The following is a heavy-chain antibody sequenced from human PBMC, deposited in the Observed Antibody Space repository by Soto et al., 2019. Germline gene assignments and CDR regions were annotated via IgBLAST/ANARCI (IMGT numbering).Heavy chain of an antibody. D-gene: IGHD3-9*01. CDR1: GGSISSGGYY. J-gene: IGHJ5*02. CDR2: IYYSGPT. CDR3: TRSPIYDPLTGYCVNWFDP. Sequence: SETLSLTCTVSGGSISSGGYYWSWIRQHPGKGLEWIGYIYYSGPTYYNPSLMSRVTLSVDTSISQCSLKLSSVTAADTSVYHCTRSPIYDPLTGYCVNWFDPWGQGTLVTVS. V-gene: IGHV4-31*08.